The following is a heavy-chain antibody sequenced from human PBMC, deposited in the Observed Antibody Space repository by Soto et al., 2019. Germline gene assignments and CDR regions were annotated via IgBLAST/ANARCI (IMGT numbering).Heavy chain of an antibody. CDR3: ASDLRGYSPYDYLDY. J-gene: IGHJ4*02. Sequence: PSETLSLTCTVSGGSISSGCYYWSWIRQHPGKGLEWVGYSYYTGSSYYNPSLKRRLTISVDPSKDQPSLRLASVTAADTAVYYSASDLRGYSPYDYLDYWGQGTPVTVSS. CDR1: GGSISSGCYY. V-gene: IGHV4-31*03. CDR2: SYYTGSS. D-gene: IGHD5-12*01.